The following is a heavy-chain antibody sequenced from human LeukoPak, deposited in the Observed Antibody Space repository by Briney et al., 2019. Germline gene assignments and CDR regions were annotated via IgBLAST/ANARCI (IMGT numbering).Heavy chain of an antibody. CDR2: IDPNSGNT. D-gene: IGHD3-10*01. Sequence: ASVKVSCKASAYTFSNYDIHWVRQATGQGLEWMGWIDPNSGNTGYAQKFQGRVTITWDTSITTAYMELSSLRSEDTAVYYCARGHGSGTYYNVWVDPWGQGTLVTVS. J-gene: IGHJ5*02. V-gene: IGHV1-8*03. CDR1: AYTFSNYD. CDR3: ARGHGSGTYYNVWVDP.